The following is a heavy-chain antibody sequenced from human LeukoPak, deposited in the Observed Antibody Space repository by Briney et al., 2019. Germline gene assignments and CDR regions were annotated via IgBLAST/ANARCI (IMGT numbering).Heavy chain of an antibody. CDR2: ISYDGINK. J-gene: IGHJ4*02. V-gene: IGHV3-30*03. D-gene: IGHD3-22*01. CDR3: ARLYDSSGALDY. Sequence: PGGSLRLSCAASGFTFSSSGMHWVRQAPGKGLEWVAVISYDGINKYYADSVKGRFTISRDNSKNTLYLQMNSLRAEDTAVYYCARLYDSSGALDYWGQGTLVTVSS. CDR1: GFTFSSSG.